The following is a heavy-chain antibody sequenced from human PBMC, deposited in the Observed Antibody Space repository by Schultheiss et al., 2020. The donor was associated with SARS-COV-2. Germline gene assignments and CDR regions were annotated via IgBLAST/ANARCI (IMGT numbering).Heavy chain of an antibody. Sequence: SQTLSLTCTVSGGSISSYYWSWIRQPPGKGLEWIGYIYYSGSTYYNPSLKSRVTLSVDTSKNQFSLKLSSVTAADTAVYYCAREDYYYYYGMDVWGQGTTVTVSS. V-gene: IGHV4-30-4*01. CDR1: GGSISSYY. CDR3: AREDYYYYYGMDV. CDR2: IYYSGST. J-gene: IGHJ6*02.